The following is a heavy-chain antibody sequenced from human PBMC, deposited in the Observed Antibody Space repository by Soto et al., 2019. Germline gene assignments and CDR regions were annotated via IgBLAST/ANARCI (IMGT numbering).Heavy chain of an antibody. CDR1: GYTFTTYV. V-gene: IGHV1-3*01. CDR3: AREALGGWSYFDY. CDR2: INADSGNT. J-gene: IGHJ4*02. D-gene: IGHD6-19*01. Sequence: QVQLVQSGAEVKKPGASAKVSCRASGYTFTTYVIHWVRQAPGQRLEWMGWINADSGNTRYSQKFQGRVTIIRDTSASTAYLELSSLTSEDTTVYYCAREALGGWSYFDYWGQGTLVTVSS.